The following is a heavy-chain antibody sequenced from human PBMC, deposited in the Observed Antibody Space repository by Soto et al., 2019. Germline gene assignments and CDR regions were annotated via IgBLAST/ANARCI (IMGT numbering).Heavy chain of an antibody. D-gene: IGHD6-13*01. CDR1: GFTFSSYA. CDR3: ARAAAGTDAFDI. Sequence: QVQLVESGGGVVQPGRSLRLSCAASGFTFSSYAMHLVRQAPGKGLEWVAVISYDGSNKYYADSVKGRFTISRDNSKNTLYLQMNSLRAEDTAVYYCARAAAGTDAFDIWGQGTMVTVSS. CDR2: ISYDGSNK. V-gene: IGHV3-30-3*01. J-gene: IGHJ3*02.